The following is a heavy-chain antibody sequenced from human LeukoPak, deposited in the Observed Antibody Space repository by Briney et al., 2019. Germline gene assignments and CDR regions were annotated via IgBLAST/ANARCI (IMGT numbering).Heavy chain of an antibody. D-gene: IGHD3-9*01. CDR1: GFTFSTYN. V-gene: IGHV3-21*06. Sequence: GGSLRLSCAASGFTFSTYNMNWVRQAPGKGLEWVSSITSGGTYTYYADSVKGRFATSRDNAKNSLSLQLSSLRAEDTAVYYCARGHYDILTASYKWTPDYWGQGILVTVSS. CDR3: ARGHYDILTASYKWTPDY. J-gene: IGHJ4*02. CDR2: ITSGGTYT.